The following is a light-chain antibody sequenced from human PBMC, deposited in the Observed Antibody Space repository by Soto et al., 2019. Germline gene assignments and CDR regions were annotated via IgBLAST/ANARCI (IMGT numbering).Light chain of an antibody. CDR1: SGSIASNY. V-gene: IGLV6-57*04. CDR2: DDK. CDR3: QSYDSTNVV. Sequence: NFMLNQPHSVSESPGKTVTISCTRSSGSIASNYVQWYQQRPGSAPTTVIYDDKQRPSGVPDRFSGSIDNSSNSASLTISGLKTADEADYYCQSYDSTNVVFGGGTKLTVL. J-gene: IGLJ2*01.